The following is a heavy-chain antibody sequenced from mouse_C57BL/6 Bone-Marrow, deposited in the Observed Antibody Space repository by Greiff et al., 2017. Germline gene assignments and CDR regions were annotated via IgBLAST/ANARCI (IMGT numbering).Heavy chain of an antibody. D-gene: IGHD1-1*01. CDR3: TTVVVSGAMDY. V-gene: IGHV14-4*01. Sequence: DVKLQESGAELVRPGASVKLSCTASGFTFKDDYMHWVKQRPEQGLEWIGWIDPENGDTEYASKFQGKATITADTSSNTAYLQLSSLTSEDTAVYYGTTVVVSGAMDYWGQGTSVTASS. CDR2: IDPENGDT. J-gene: IGHJ4*01. CDR1: GFTFKDDY.